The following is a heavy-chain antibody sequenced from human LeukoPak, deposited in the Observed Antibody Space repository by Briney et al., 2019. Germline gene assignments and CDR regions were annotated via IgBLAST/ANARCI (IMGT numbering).Heavy chain of an antibody. CDR3: AREIWSGSFDYMDV. CDR1: GGSISSYY. Sequence: ASETLSLTCTVSGGSISSYYWSWIRQPPGKGLEWIGYIYYSGSTNYNPSLKSRVTISVDTSKNQFSLELSSVTAADTAVYYCAREIWSGSFDYMDVWGKGTTVTVSS. CDR2: IYYSGST. V-gene: IGHV4-59*01. D-gene: IGHD3-3*01. J-gene: IGHJ6*03.